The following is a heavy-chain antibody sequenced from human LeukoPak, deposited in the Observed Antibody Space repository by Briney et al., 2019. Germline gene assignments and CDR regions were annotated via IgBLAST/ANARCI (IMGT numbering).Heavy chain of an antibody. CDR1: GFTFSSYS. V-gene: IGHV3-48*01. CDR2: ISSSSSTI. Sequence: GGSLRLSCAASGFTFSSYSMNWVRQAPGKGLEWVSYISSSSSTIYYADSVKGRFTISRDNAKNSLYLQMNSLRAEDTAVYYCARAIIVVAKGPFDYWGQGTLVTVSS. CDR3: ARAIIVVAKGPFDY. J-gene: IGHJ4*02. D-gene: IGHD3-22*01.